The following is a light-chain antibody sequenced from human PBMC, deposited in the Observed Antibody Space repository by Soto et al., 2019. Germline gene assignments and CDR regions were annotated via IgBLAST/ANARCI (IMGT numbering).Light chain of an antibody. CDR3: QHYNSYSEA. CDR2: KAS. J-gene: IGKJ1*01. CDR1: QTISSW. V-gene: IGKV1-5*03. Sequence: DIQMTQSPSTLSGSVGDRVTITCRASQTISSWLAWYQQKPGKAPKLLVYKASTLKSGGPSRFSGSGSGTEFTLPISSLQPDDFATYSCQHYNSYSEAFVQGTKVDIQ.